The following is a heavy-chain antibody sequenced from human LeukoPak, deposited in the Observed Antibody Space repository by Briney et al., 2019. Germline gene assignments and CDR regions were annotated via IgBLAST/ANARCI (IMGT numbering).Heavy chain of an antibody. V-gene: IGHV3-7*01. Sequence: GGSLRLSCEGSGFTFSDYWMGWVRQAPGKGLEWVANINPAGRDTYYVDSVKGRFTISRDNAKNSLYLQMNSLRAEDTAVYYCASTYCSSTSCYTAPLDYWGQGTLVTVSS. CDR2: INPAGRDT. J-gene: IGHJ4*02. CDR1: GFTFSDYW. CDR3: ASTYCSSTSCYTAPLDY. D-gene: IGHD2-2*02.